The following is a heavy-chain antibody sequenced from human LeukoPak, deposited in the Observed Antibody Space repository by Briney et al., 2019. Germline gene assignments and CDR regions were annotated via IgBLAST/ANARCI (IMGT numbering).Heavy chain of an antibody. V-gene: IGHV3-66*01. CDR3: ARESMDVFDV. CDR2: IYSGNSA. CDR1: GFTVSSNY. J-gene: IGHJ3*01. Sequence: GGSLRLSCAASGFTVSSNYMNWVRQAPGKGLEWVSVIYSGNSAYYADSVKGRFTISRDSSKNTLYLQMNSLRAEDTAVYYCARESMDVFDVWAQGTRVIVSS. D-gene: IGHD3/OR15-3a*01.